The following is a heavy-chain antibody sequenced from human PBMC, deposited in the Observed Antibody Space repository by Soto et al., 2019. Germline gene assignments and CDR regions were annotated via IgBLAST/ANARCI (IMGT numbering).Heavy chain of an antibody. D-gene: IGHD6-6*01. CDR1: GFTFSSYG. Sequence: QVQLVESGGGVVQPGRSLRLSCAASGFTFSSYGMHWVRQAPGKGLEWVAVIWYEGSNKYYADSVKGRFTISRDNSKNTLYLQMNSLRAEDTAVYYCARDSSSSTYYYYGMDVWGQGTTVTVSS. V-gene: IGHV3-33*01. CDR3: ARDSSSSTYYYYGMDV. CDR2: IWYEGSNK. J-gene: IGHJ6*02.